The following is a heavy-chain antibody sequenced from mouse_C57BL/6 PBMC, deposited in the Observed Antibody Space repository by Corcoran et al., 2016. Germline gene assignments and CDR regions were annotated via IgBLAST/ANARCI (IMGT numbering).Heavy chain of an antibody. CDR1: GYTFTTYG. J-gene: IGHJ3*01. D-gene: IGHD2-2*01. CDR2: INTYSGVP. V-gene: IGHV9-3*01. CDR3: AGYGYGAWFAY. Sequence: QIQLVQTGPELKKPGETVKISCKASGYTFTTYGMSWVKQAPGKGLKWMGWINTYSGVPTYADDFKGRFAFSLETSASTAYLQINNLKNEDTATYFCAGYGYGAWFAYWGQGTLVTVSA.